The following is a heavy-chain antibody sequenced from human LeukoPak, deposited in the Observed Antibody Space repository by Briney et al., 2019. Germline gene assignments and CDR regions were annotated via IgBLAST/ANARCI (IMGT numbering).Heavy chain of an antibody. D-gene: IGHD3-22*01. CDR1: GGSISSYY. J-gene: IGHJ4*02. CDR3: ARHGYYDSSGYYQFDY. V-gene: IGHV4-59*08. CDR2: IYYSGST. Sequence: SETQSLTCTVSGGSISSYYWSWIRQPPGKGLEWIGYIYYSGSTNYNPSLKSRVTISVDTSKNQFSLKLSSVTAADTAVYYCARHGYYDSSGYYQFDYWGQGTLVTVSS.